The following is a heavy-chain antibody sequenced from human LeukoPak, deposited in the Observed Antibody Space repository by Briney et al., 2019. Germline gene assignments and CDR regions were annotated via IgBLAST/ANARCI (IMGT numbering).Heavy chain of an antibody. Sequence: GGSPRLSCAASGFTFSSYSMNWVRQAPGKGLEWVSYISSSSSTIYYADSVKGRFTISRDNAKNSLYLQMNSLRDEDTAVYYCARVMPLNYGDYKRGAFDIWGQGTVVTVSS. CDR1: GFTFSSYS. CDR3: ARVMPLNYGDYKRGAFDI. V-gene: IGHV3-48*02. CDR2: ISSSSSTI. J-gene: IGHJ3*02. D-gene: IGHD4-17*01.